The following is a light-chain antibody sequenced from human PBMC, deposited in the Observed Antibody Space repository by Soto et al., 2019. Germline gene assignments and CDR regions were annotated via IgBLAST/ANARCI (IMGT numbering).Light chain of an antibody. V-gene: IGKV1-39*01. J-gene: IGKJ1*01. CDR1: QAINTY. CDR2: AAS. CDR3: QQTSRTPKT. Sequence: DIQLTQSPSVLSASVGDRVTITCRASQAINTYLAWYQHKPGKAPNLLIYAASSLHSGVPSRFSGAGSGTDFTLTISRLQPEDFATYYCQQTSRTPKTCDQGTKVDIK.